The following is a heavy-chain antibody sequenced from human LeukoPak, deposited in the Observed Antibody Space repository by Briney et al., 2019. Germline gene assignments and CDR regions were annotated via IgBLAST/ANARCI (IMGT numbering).Heavy chain of an antibody. J-gene: IGHJ4*02. D-gene: IGHD5-12*01. CDR1: GGTFSSSA. V-gene: IGHV1-69*04. CDR3: ARDAGGTANGYSGSTAY. CDR2: IIPALNIT. Sequence: SVKVSCKTSGGTFSSSAITWVRQAPGQGLEWMGRIIPALNITSYAQKFQGRVTITADESTSTAYMELSSLRSEDTAVYYCARDAGGTANGYSGSTAYWGQGTLVTVSS.